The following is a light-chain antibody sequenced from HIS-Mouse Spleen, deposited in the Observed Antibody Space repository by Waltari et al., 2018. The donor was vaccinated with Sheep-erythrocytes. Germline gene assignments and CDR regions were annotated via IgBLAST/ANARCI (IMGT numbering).Light chain of an antibody. CDR3: CSYAGSSTPWV. CDR2: EGS. Sequence: QSALTQPASVSGSPGQSITISCTGTSSDVGSYNLVSWYQQQPGKAPKLMIYEGSKRPSGVSKRFCGAKSGNTASLTVSGLQAEDEADYYCCSYAGSSTPWVFGGGTKLTVL. CDR1: SSDVGSYNL. V-gene: IGLV2-23*01. J-gene: IGLJ3*02.